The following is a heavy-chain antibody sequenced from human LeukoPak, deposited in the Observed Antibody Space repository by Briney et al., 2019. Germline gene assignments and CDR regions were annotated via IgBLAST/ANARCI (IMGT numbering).Heavy chain of an antibody. V-gene: IGHV3-53*01. Sequence: GGSLRLSCAASGFTTRNNYMSWVRQAPGEGLEWVSIIYSSGSAYYVDSVKGRFTISRDTSKNMVFLQMNSLRAEDTAVYYCASSGSYSDFDYWGQGTLVTVSS. J-gene: IGHJ4*02. CDR1: GFTTRNNY. D-gene: IGHD3-22*01. CDR3: ASSGSYSDFDY. CDR2: IYSSGSA.